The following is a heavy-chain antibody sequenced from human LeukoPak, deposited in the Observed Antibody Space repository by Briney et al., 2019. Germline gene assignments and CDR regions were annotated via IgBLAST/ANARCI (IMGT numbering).Heavy chain of an antibody. J-gene: IGHJ4*02. Sequence: SETLSLTCTVSGGSISSGDYYWSWIRQPPGKGLEWIGYIYYSGSTYYNPSLKSRVTISVDTSKNQFSLKLSSATAADTAVYYCAREGIAARLIDYWGQGTLVTVSS. CDR1: GGSISSGDYY. CDR2: IYYSGST. D-gene: IGHD6-6*01. CDR3: AREGIAARLIDY. V-gene: IGHV4-30-4*01.